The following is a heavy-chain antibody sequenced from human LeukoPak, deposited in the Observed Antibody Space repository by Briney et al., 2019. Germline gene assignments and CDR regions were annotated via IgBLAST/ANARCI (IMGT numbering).Heavy chain of an antibody. D-gene: IGHD5-12*01. CDR2: IRYDGSNK. J-gene: IGHJ4*02. V-gene: IGHV3-30*02. CDR3: AKGYSGYDYRCFDY. Sequence: GGSLRLSCAASGFTFSSYGTHWVRQAPGKGLEWVAFIRYDGSNKYYADSVKGRFTISRDNSKNTLYLQMNSLRAEDTAVYYCAKGYSGYDYRCFDYWGQGTLVTVSS. CDR1: GFTFSSYG.